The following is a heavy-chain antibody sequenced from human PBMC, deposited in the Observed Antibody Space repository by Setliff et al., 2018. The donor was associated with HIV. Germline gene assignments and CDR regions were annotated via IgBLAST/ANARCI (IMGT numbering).Heavy chain of an antibody. Sequence: GGSLRLSCAASGFTFDDYGMSWVRQLPGKGLEWVSGISWDGGTTGYADSVKGRFTISRDNAKHSLYLQMNSLKTEDTAVYYCTMDLPGGVSDCFDSWGQGTLVTVSS. V-gene: IGHV3-20*04. J-gene: IGHJ4*02. CDR1: GFTFDDYG. CDR3: TMDLPGGVSDCFDS. CDR2: ISWDGGTT. D-gene: IGHD2-8*02.